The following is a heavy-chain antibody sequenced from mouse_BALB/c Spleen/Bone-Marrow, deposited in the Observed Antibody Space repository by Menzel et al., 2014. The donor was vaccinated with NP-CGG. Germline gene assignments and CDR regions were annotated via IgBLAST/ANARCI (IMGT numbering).Heavy chain of an antibody. Sequence: QVQLQQSGAELVRPGASVKLSCKALGYTFTDYEMHWVKQTPVHGLEWIGTIHPGGGGAAYNQKFKGKATLTADKSSSTAYMELSSLTSEDSAVYYCTREGVRGAGFAYWGQGTLVTVSA. J-gene: IGHJ3*01. D-gene: IGHD2-14*01. V-gene: IGHV1-15*01. CDR3: TREGVRGAGFAY. CDR2: IHPGGGGA. CDR1: GYTFTDYE.